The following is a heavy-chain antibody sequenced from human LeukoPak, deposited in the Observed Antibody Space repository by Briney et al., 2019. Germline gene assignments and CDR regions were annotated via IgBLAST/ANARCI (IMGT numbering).Heavy chain of an antibody. CDR3: ARDDDLVYYFDY. V-gene: IGHV3-21*01. Sequence: GGSLRLSCAASGFTFSSYSMNWVRQAPGKGLEWVSSISSSSYIYYADSVKGRFTISRDNAKNSLYLQMNSLRAEDTAVYYCARDDDLVYYFDYWGQGTLVTVSS. D-gene: IGHD1-1*01. CDR1: GFTFSSYS. CDR2: ISSSSYI. J-gene: IGHJ4*02.